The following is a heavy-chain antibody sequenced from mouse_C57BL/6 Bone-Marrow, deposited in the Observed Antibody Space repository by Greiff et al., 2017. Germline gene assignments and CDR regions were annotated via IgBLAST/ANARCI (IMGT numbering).Heavy chain of an antibody. J-gene: IGHJ3*01. D-gene: IGHD1-1*01. V-gene: IGHV8-8*01. Sequence: QVTLKVCGPGILQPSQTLSLTCSFSGFSLSTFGMGVGWIRQPSGKGLEWLAHIWWDDDKYYNPALKSRLTISKDTSNNQVFLKIANVDTSDTATYYCARFLITSVVAPFAYWGQGTLVTVSA. CDR3: ARFLITSVVAPFAY. CDR2: IWWDDDK. CDR1: GFSLSTFGMG.